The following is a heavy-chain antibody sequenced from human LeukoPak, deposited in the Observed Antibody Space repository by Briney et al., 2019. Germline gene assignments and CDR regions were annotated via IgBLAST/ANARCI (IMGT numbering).Heavy chain of an antibody. CDR3: ARDDLAYCGGDCLIDY. Sequence: PGGSLRLSCAASGFPFSSYWMHWVRQAPGKGLVWVSRINSDGSSTSYADSVKGRFTISRDNAKNTLYLQMNSLRAEDTAVYYCARDDLAYCGGDCLIDYWGQGTLVTVSS. CDR1: GFPFSSYW. CDR2: INSDGSST. V-gene: IGHV3-74*01. J-gene: IGHJ4*02. D-gene: IGHD2-21*02.